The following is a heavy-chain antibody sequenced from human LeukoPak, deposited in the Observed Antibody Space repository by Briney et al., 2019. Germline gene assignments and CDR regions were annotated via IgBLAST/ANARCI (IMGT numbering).Heavy chain of an antibody. CDR2: MYHGGST. CDR1: FYSISSGYY. Sequence: SETLSLTCTVSFYSISSGYYWGWIRQPPGKGLEWIGSMYHGGSTYYTPSLKSRVTMSLDASKNQFSLELSSVTAADTAVYYCARGGGSYYHDYWGQGTLVTVSS. J-gene: IGHJ4*02. V-gene: IGHV4-38-2*02. CDR3: ARGGGSYYHDY. D-gene: IGHD2-15*01.